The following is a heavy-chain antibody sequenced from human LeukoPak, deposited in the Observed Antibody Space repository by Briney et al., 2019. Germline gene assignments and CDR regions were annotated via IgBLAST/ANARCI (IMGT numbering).Heavy chain of an antibody. V-gene: IGHV1-2*02. CDR3: ARADRLDGGPYLIGP. CDR1: GYTFTDHY. Sequence: ASVKVSCKASGYTFTDHYVHWVRQAPGQGLEWMGWINSNSGGTSSAQKFQGRVTMTRDTSITTVYMEVSWLTSDDAAIYYCARADRLDGGPYLIGPWGQGTLVTVSS. J-gene: IGHJ5*02. D-gene: IGHD2-21*01. CDR2: INSNSGGT.